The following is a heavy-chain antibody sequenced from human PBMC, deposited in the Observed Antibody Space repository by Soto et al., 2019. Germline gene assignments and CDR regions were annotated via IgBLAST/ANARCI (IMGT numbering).Heavy chain of an antibody. CDR2: LIPVFGSP. CDR3: TRVLGYTFEPGKTRYYAMDV. D-gene: IGHD5-18*01. V-gene: IGHV1-69*01. Sequence: QVQLVQSGAEVKKPGSSVTVSCKTSGGTFSKDAINWVRQAPGQGLEWMGLLIPVFGSPIYAQKFQGRIRIPADESTSTAFIDLSSLRSEDTAVYYSTRVLGYTFEPGKTRYYAMDVWGQVTTVSVSS. J-gene: IGHJ6*02. CDR1: GGTFSKDA.